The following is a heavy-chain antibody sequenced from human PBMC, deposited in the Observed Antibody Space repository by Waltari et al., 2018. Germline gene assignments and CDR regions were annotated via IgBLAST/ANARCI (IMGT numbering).Heavy chain of an antibody. CDR3: ARALRTTSPNWFDP. CDR1: GFTFSSYS. Sequence: EVQLVESGGGLVKPGGSLRLSCAASGFTFSSYSMNWVRQAPGKGLEWVSSISSSSSYIYYADSVKGRFTISRDNAKNSLYLQMNSLRAEDTAVYYCARALRTTSPNWFDPWGQGTLVTVSS. D-gene: IGHD4-17*01. J-gene: IGHJ5*02. V-gene: IGHV3-21*01. CDR2: ISSSSSYI.